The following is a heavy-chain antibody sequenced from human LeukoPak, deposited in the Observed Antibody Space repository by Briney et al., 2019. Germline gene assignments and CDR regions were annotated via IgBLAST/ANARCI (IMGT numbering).Heavy chain of an antibody. V-gene: IGHV4-59*01. CDR1: GGSINSYY. Sequence: SETLSLTCTVSGGSINSYYWSWIRQPPGKGLELIGYIYYSGSTNYNPSLKSRVTISVDTSKNQFSLKLSSVTAADTAVYYCATDTYCGSGRDNYYYYGMDVWGQGTTVTVSS. J-gene: IGHJ6*02. D-gene: IGHD3-10*01. CDR2: IYYSGST. CDR3: ATDTYCGSGRDNYYYYGMDV.